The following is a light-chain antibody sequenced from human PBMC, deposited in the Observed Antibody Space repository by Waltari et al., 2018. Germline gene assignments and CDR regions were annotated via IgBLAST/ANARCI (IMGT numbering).Light chain of an antibody. CDR3: YSYAGGRV. Sequence: QSALTQPASVSGSPGQSITISCTVSSSDVGSSNLVSWYLQHPGKAPNLIIYEVTKRPSGVSNRFSGSKSGNTASLTISGLQAEDEADYYCYSYAGGRVFGTGTKVTVL. CDR2: EVT. V-gene: IGLV2-23*02. CDR1: SSDVGSSNL. J-gene: IGLJ1*01.